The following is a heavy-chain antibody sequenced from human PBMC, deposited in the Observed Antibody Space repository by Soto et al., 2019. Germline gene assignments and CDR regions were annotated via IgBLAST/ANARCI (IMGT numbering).Heavy chain of an antibody. Sequence: GGSLRLSCAASGFTFSSYSMNWVRQAPGKGLEWVSYISSSSSTIYYADSVKGRFTISRDNAKNSLYLQMNSLRAEDTAVYYCAREGKESNPAYYYYYMDVWGKGTTVTVSS. J-gene: IGHJ6*03. CDR1: GFTFSSYS. V-gene: IGHV3-48*01. CDR2: ISSSSSTI. CDR3: AREGKESNPAYYYYYMDV.